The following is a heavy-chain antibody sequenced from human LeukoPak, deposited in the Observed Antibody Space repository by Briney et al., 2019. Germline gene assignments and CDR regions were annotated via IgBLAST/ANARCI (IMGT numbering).Heavy chain of an antibody. CDR3: ARGNHGGTKYSSGWYLYYYYYMDV. CDR1: GDSISSRSYY. J-gene: IGHJ6*03. D-gene: IGHD6-19*01. Sequence: PSETLSLTCTVSGDSISSRSYYWGWIRQPPGKGLEWIGSIYYSGSTYYNPSLKSRVTISVNTSKNQFSLKLSSVAAADTAVYYCARGNHGGTKYSSGWYLYYYYYMDVWGKGTTVTISS. V-gene: IGHV4-39*01. CDR2: IYYSGST.